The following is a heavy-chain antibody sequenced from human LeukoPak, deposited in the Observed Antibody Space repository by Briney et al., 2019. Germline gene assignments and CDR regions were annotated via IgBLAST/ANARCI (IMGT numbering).Heavy chain of an antibody. Sequence: PGRSLRLSCAASGFTFTSYGMHWVRQAPGKGLEWVAVISYDGTYKYYAGSVKGRFTISRYHSKNTLYLQTNSLRAEDTAVYYCAKDRDSSWYSGCFDYWGQGTLVTVSS. CDR3: AKDRDSSWYSGCFDY. CDR1: GFTFTSYG. CDR2: ISYDGTYK. J-gene: IGHJ4*02. D-gene: IGHD6-13*01. V-gene: IGHV3-30*18.